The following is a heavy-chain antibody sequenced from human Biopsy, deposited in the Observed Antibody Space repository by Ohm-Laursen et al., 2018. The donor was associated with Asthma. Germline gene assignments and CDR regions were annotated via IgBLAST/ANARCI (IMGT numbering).Heavy chain of an antibody. CDR1: GYTFISFA. D-gene: IGHD3-9*01. CDR2: VSTGNGDT. V-gene: IGHV1-3*04. Sequence: ASVKVSCKASGYTFISFAIHWVRQAPGQRLEWMGWVSTGNGDTKYSQKFQGRVTITRDTSASTAYMELRSLRSEDTATYYCARTYYDFLTGQVKDVFGVWGQGTMVTVSS. CDR3: ARTYYDFLTGQVKDVFGV. J-gene: IGHJ3*01.